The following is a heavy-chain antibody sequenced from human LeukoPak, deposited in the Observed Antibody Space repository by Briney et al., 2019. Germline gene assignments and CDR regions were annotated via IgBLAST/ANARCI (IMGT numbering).Heavy chain of an antibody. CDR1: GYTFTGYY. CDR3: ARVGMDCSSTSCYTTFDY. J-gene: IGHJ4*02. CDR2: INPNSGGT. Sequence: ASVKVSCKASGYTFTGYYMHWVRQAPGQGLEWMGWINPNSGGTNYAQKFQGRVTMTRDTSISTAYMELSRLRSDDTAVYYCARVGMDCSSTSCYTTFDYWGQGTLVTVSS. D-gene: IGHD2-2*02. V-gene: IGHV1-2*02.